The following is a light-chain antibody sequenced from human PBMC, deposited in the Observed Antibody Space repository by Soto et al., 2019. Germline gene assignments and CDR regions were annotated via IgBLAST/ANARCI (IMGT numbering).Light chain of an antibody. CDR3: QQYDNLPPNT. Sequence: DIQMTQSPSSLSASVGYRFTITCQASQDISNYLNWYQQKPGKAPKLLIYDASNLETGVPSRFSGSGSGTDFTFTIRSLQPEDIATYYCQQYDNLPPNTFGQGTRLEIK. J-gene: IGKJ5*01. CDR2: DAS. CDR1: QDISNY. V-gene: IGKV1-33*01.